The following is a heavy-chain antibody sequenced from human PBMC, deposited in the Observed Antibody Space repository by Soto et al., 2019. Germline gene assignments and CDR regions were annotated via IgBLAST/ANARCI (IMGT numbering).Heavy chain of an antibody. D-gene: IGHD3-16*01. CDR2: IIPIFATV. Sequence: QVQLLQSGSEVRKPGSSVKVSCKASGGTHNNYAFTWVRQARGQGLEWVGGIIPIFATVVYAQRFEGRVTISADKTTSTADMELTNVSFDDAAVYYCTLWGEAVRYLYCDLDVWGHGTAITVSS. V-gene: IGHV1-69*06. CDR3: TLWGEAVRYLYCDLDV. J-gene: IGHJ6*02. CDR1: GGTHNNYA.